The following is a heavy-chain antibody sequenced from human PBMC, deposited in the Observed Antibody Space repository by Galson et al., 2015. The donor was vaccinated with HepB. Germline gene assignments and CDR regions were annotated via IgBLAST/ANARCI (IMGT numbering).Heavy chain of an antibody. CDR2: IIPIFGTA. Sequence: SVKVSCKASGYTFSSYAISWVRQAPGQGLEWMGGIIPIFGTANYAQKFQGRVTITADESTSTAYMELSSLRSEDTAVYYCARVLWDCSGGSCYSGESSLDYWGQGTLVTVSS. V-gene: IGHV1-69*13. J-gene: IGHJ4*02. D-gene: IGHD2-15*01. CDR1: GYTFSSYA. CDR3: ARVLWDCSGGSCYSGESSLDY.